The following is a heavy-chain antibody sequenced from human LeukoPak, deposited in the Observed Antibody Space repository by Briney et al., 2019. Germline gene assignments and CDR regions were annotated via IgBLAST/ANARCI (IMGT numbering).Heavy chain of an antibody. D-gene: IGHD4-23*01. CDR3: ARRAGGYSHPYDY. J-gene: IGHJ4*02. Sequence: GGSLRLSCAVSGFTVSGNYMSWIRQAPGKGLEWVSLIYSDDTTLYADSVKGRFTISRDVSKNTLYLQMSSLRAEDTAVYYCARRAGGYSHPYDYWGQGVLVTVSS. CDR2: IYSDDTT. V-gene: IGHV3-53*01. CDR1: GFTVSGNY.